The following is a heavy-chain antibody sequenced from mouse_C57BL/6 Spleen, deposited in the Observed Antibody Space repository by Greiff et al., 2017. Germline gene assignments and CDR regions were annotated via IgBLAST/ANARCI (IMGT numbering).Heavy chain of an antibody. D-gene: IGHD1-1*01. V-gene: IGHV1-18*01. J-gene: IGHJ3*01. CDR2: INPNNGGT. CDR3: ARDYGSS. CDR1: GYTFTDYN. Sequence: VQLKESGPELVKPGASVKIPCKASGYTFTDYNMDWAKQSHGKSLEWIGDINPNNGGTIYNQKFKGKATLTVDKSSSTAYMELRSLTSEDTAVYYCARDYGSSWGQGTLVTVSA.